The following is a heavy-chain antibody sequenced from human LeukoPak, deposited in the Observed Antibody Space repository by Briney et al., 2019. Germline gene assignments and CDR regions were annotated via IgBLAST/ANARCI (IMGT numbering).Heavy chain of an antibody. CDR1: GFSFRNAW. Sequence: GGSLRLSCAASGFSFRNAWMSWVRQAPGKGREWVGRIKSKTDGGTTDYAAPVKGRFTISRDDSKNTLYLQVNSLKTEDTAVYYCTTVWNCGGDCSDAFDIWGQGTMVTVSS. V-gene: IGHV3-15*01. D-gene: IGHD2-21*02. CDR2: IKSKTDGGTT. J-gene: IGHJ3*02. CDR3: TTVWNCGGDCSDAFDI.